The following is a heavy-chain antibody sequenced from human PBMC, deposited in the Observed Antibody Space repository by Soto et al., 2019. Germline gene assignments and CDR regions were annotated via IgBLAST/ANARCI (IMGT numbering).Heavy chain of an antibody. D-gene: IGHD3-10*01. CDR1: GGSISSGGYY. J-gene: IGHJ6*02. V-gene: IGHV4-31*03. CDR3: ARVFGFGGMDV. Sequence: SETLSLTCTVSGGSISSGGYYWSWIRQHPGKGLEWIGYLFYIGSPYYNPSLKIRFTISVDTFKNLFSLRLGSLTAADTAVYYCARVFGFGGMDVWGQGTTVPV. CDR2: LFYIGSP.